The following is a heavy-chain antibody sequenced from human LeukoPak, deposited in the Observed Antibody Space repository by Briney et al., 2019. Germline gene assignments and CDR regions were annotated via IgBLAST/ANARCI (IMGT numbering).Heavy chain of an antibody. D-gene: IGHD3-22*01. V-gene: IGHV3-7*01. CDR2: IKQDGSEK. Sequence: PGGSLRLSRAASGFTFSSYWMGWVRQAPGKGLEWVANIKQDGSEKYYVDSVKGRFTISRDNAENSLYLQMNSLRAEDTAVYYCARLRYYDSSGYPSPYYFDYWGQGTLVTVSS. CDR3: ARLRYYDSSGYPSPYYFDY. J-gene: IGHJ4*02. CDR1: GFTFSSYW.